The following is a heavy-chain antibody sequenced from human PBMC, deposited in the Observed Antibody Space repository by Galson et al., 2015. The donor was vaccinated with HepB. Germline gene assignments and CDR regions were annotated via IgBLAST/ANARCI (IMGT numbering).Heavy chain of an antibody. CDR3: IRLGDLSGYSSR. Sequence: SLRLSCAASGFIFSGSAIDWVHQASGKGPEWVGRIRSKANYYATLYVPSLKGRFTISRDDSKNMAYLHMRSLKTEDTAVYYCIRLGDLSGYSSRWGQGTLVTVSS. CDR2: IRSKANYYAT. J-gene: IGHJ4*02. D-gene: IGHD2-2*01. CDR1: GFIFSGSA. V-gene: IGHV3-73*01.